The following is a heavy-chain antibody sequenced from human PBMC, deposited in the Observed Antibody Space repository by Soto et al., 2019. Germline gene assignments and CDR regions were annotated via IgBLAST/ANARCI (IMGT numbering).Heavy chain of an antibody. V-gene: IGHV1-69*06. CDR3: ERMVRGVKYYYYGMDV. Sequence: QVQLVQSGAEVKKPGSSVKVSCKASGGTFSSYAISWVRQAPGQGLEWMGGIIPIFGTANYAQKFQGRVTITADKSTSTAYMELSSLRSEDTAVYYCERMVRGVKYYYYGMDVWGQGTTVTVSS. J-gene: IGHJ6*02. D-gene: IGHD3-10*01. CDR2: IIPIFGTA. CDR1: GGTFSSYA.